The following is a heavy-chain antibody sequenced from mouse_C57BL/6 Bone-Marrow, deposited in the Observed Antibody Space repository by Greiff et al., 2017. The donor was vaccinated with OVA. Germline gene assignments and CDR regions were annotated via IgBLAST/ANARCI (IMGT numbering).Heavy chain of an antibody. D-gene: IGHD2-3*01. CDR2: IDPSDSYT. Sequence: VQLQQPGAELVRPGTSVKLSCKASGYTFTSYWMHWVQQRPGQGLEWIGVIDPSDSYTNYNQQFKGKATLTVDTSSSTAYMQLSSLTSEDSAVYYCARGDGYYKGYYFDYWGQGTTLTVSS. CDR1: GYTFTSYW. V-gene: IGHV1-59*01. J-gene: IGHJ2*01. CDR3: ARGDGYYKGYYFDY.